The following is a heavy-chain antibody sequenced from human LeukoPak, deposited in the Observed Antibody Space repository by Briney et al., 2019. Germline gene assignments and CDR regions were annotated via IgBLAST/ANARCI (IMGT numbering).Heavy chain of an antibody. D-gene: IGHD6-19*01. CDR1: GGSISSGGYY. CDR3: ARDSDDAFDI. J-gene: IGHJ3*02. CDR2: IYYSGST. Sequence: SQTLSLTCTVSGGSISSGGYYWSWIRQHPGKGLEWIGYIYYSGSTYYNPSLKSRVTISVDTSKNQFSLKLSSVTAADTAVHYCARDSDDAFDIWGQGTMVTVSS. V-gene: IGHV4-31*03.